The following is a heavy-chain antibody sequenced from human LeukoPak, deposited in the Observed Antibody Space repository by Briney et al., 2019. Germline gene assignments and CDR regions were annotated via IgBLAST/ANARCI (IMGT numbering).Heavy chain of an antibody. V-gene: IGHV4-38-2*02. CDR2: IYHSGST. CDR3: ARDGTIDAFDI. Sequence: SETLSLTCTVSGYSISSGYYWGWIRQPPGKGLEWIGSIYHSGSTYYNPSLKSRVTISVDTSKNQFSLKLSSATAADTAVYYCARDGTIDAFDIWGQGTMVTVSS. D-gene: IGHD1-26*01. CDR1: GYSISSGYY. J-gene: IGHJ3*02.